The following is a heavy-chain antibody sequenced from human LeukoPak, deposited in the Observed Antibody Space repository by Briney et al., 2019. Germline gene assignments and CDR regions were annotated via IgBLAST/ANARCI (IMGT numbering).Heavy chain of an antibody. CDR3: ARGGLYCSSTSCHTPFDY. CDR2: IIPIFGTA. V-gene: IGHV1-69*13. J-gene: IGHJ4*02. D-gene: IGHD2-2*02. CDR1: GGTFSSYA. Sequence: SVKVSCEASGGTFSSYAISWVRQAPGQGLEWMGGIIPIFGTANYAQKFQGRVTITADESTSTAYMELSSLRSEDTAVYYCARGGLYCSSTSCHTPFDYWGQGTLVTVSS.